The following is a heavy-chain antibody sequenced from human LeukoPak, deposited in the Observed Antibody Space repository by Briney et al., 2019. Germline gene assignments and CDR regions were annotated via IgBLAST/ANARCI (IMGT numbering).Heavy chain of an antibody. V-gene: IGHV3-23*01. CDR1: GFTFTNSD. J-gene: IGHJ4*02. CDR3: AKKRVEEWAYLDY. D-gene: IGHD3-3*01. CDR2: ISASGTIT. Sequence: GGSLRLSCAASGFTFTNSDLSWVRQAPGKGLEWVSSISASGTITFYAGSVKGRFTISRDDSRNTLYLQMNSLGAEDTAVYFCAKKRVEEWAYLDYWGQGTLVTVSS.